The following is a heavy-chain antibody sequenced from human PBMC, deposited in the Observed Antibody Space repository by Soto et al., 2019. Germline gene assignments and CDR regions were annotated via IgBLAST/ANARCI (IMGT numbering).Heavy chain of an antibody. Sequence: QVQLVESGGGVVQPGRSRRLSCAASGFTFSSYAWHWVGQAPGKGWEWGAVWYDGSNKYYADSVKGRFTISRDNSKNTLYLQMNSLRAEDTAVYYCARDLSRGYSYGSDYWGQGTLVTVSS. CDR2: WYDGSNK. CDR3: ARDLSRGYSYGSDY. D-gene: IGHD5-18*01. CDR1: GFTFSSYA. V-gene: IGHV3-33*01. J-gene: IGHJ4*02.